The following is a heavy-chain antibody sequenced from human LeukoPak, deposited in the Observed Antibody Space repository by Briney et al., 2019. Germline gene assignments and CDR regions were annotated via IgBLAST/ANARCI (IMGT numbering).Heavy chain of an antibody. CDR2: IYYSGST. J-gene: IGHJ4*02. CDR3: AGRPYGDHEFDY. Sequence: SETLSLTCTVSGGSIRSHYWSWIRQPPGKGLEWIGYIYYSGSTNYNPSLKSRVTISVDTSKNQFSLKLSSVTAADTAVYYCAGRPYGDHEFDYWGQGTLVTVSS. D-gene: IGHD4-17*01. V-gene: IGHV4-59*11. CDR1: GGSIRSHY.